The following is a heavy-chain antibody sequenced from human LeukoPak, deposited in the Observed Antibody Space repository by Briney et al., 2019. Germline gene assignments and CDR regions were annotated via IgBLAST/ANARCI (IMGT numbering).Heavy chain of an antibody. CDR2: ISWNSGSI. CDR1: GFTFSSYA. V-gene: IGHV3-9*01. Sequence: GGSLRLSCAASGFTFSSYAMTWVRQAPGKGLEWVSGISWNSGSIGYADSVKGRFTIPRDNAKNSLYLQMNSLRAEDTALYYCAKDMRAVAGHFDYWGQGTLVTVSS. D-gene: IGHD6-19*01. J-gene: IGHJ4*02. CDR3: AKDMRAVAGHFDY.